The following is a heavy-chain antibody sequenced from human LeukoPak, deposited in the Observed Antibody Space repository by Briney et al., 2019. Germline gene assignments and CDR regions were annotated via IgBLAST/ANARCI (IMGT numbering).Heavy chain of an antibody. Sequence: GGSLRLSCAASEFSVGSNYMTWVRQAPGKGLEWVSLIYSGGSTYYADSVKGRFTISRDNSKNTLYLQMNSLRADDTAVYYCAKDTKWQLNAYYFDYWGQGTLVTVSS. CDR3: AKDTKWQLNAYYFDY. D-gene: IGHD1-26*01. CDR1: EFSVGSNY. J-gene: IGHJ4*02. CDR2: IYSGGST. V-gene: IGHV3-66*01.